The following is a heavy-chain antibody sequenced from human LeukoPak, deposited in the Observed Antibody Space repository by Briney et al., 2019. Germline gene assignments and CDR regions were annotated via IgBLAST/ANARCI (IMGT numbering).Heavy chain of an antibody. V-gene: IGHV3-23*01. D-gene: IGHD1-26*01. CDR2: ISGSGDRT. J-gene: IGHJ5*02. CDR3: AKDQGEHWFDP. CDR1: GFTFSSYA. Sequence: PGGSLRLSCAASGFTFSSYAMSWVRQAPGKGLEWVSAISGSGDRTYNADSVKGRFTISRDNSKSTLYLQMNSLRAEDTAVYYCAKDQGEHWFDPLGPGNPGHRLL.